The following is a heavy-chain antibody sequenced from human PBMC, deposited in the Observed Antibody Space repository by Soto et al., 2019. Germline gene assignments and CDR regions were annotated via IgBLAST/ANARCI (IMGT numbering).Heavy chain of an antibody. Sequence: LRLSCAASGFTFDDYAMHWVRQAPGKGLEWVSGISWNSGSIGYADSVKGRFTISRDNAKNSLYLQMNSLRAEDTALYYCAKDGGYCISTSCYGSYYYYMDVWGQGTTGT. J-gene: IGHJ6*02. CDR2: ISWNSGSI. CDR3: AKDGGYCISTSCYGSYYYYMDV. CDR1: GFTFDDYA. V-gene: IGHV3-9*01. D-gene: IGHD2-2*01.